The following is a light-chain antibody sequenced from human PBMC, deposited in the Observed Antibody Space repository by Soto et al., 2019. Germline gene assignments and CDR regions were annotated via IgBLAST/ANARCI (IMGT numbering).Light chain of an antibody. J-gene: IGKJ1*01. CDR2: DAS. CDR3: QQYKKWPRT. CDR1: QSVSNK. V-gene: IGKV3-15*01. Sequence: EIVMSTSPATLSVSPWERVTLSCMASQSVSNKLGWYQHKPGQAPRLLIYDASTRATGIPARFSGSGSGTEFTLTISSLQSEDFAVYYCQQYKKWPRTFGHGTKV.